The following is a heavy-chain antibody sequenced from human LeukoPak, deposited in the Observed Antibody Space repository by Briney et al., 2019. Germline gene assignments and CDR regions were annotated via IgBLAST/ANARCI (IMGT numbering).Heavy chain of an antibody. CDR2: IYTSGST. CDR3: ARRSVVIIPPFYYYYMDV. Sequence: SETLSLTCTVSGGSISSGSYYWSWIRQPAGKGLEWIGRIYTSGSTNYNPSLKSRVTISVDTSKNQFSLKLSSVTAADTAVYYCARRSVVIIPPFYYYYMDVWGKGTTVTLSS. CDR1: GGSISSGSYY. D-gene: IGHD3-3*01. V-gene: IGHV4-61*02. J-gene: IGHJ6*03.